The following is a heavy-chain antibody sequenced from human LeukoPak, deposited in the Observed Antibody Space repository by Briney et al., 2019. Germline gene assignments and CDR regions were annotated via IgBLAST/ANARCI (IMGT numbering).Heavy chain of an antibody. CDR1: GGSISSGSYY. Sequence: SETLSLTCTVSGGSISSGSYYWNRIRQPAGKGLEWIGRIYTSGSTNYNPSLKTRVTISEDTSKNQCSLKPSSVTAADTAVYYCAREVQGWELPKFRNYYYMDVWGKGTTVTISS. CDR3: AREVQGWELPKFRNYYYMDV. D-gene: IGHD1-26*01. CDR2: IYTSGST. J-gene: IGHJ6*03. V-gene: IGHV4-61*02.